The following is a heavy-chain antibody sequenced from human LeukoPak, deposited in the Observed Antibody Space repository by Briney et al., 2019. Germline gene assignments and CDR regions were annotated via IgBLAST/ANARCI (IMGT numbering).Heavy chain of an antibody. CDR1: DGSFSGYY. J-gene: IGHJ6*03. V-gene: IGHV4-34*01. CDR3: ARERSSSLYYMDV. D-gene: IGHD6-13*01. CDR2: INHSGST. Sequence: SETLSLTCAVYDGSFSGYYWSWIRQPPGKGLEWVGEINHSGSTNYNPSLKSRVTISVDTSKNQFSLKLSSVTAADTAVYYCARERSSSLYYMDVWGKGTTVTVSS.